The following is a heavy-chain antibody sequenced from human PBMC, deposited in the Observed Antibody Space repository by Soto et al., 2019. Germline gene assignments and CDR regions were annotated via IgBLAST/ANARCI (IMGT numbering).Heavy chain of an antibody. CDR1: GFSFSSVW. CDR2: IKYDGSEE. CDR3: SHGYYQYFNS. D-gene: IGHD5-18*01. J-gene: IGHJ4*03. Sequence: GGSLRLSCVVSGFSFSSVWMTWVRQAPGKGLECVANIKYDGSEEYYVDSVKGRFTVSRDDSENTLYLQMNSLKTEDTAVYYCSHGYYQYFNSWGQGTTVTVSS. V-gene: IGHV3-7*03.